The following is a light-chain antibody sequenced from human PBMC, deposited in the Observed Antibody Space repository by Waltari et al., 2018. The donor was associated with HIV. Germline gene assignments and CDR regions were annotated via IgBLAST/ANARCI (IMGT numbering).Light chain of an antibody. CDR3: QQYHSWPWT. Sequence: LIMTQSPGSLSVSPGERVTLSFRASQSVSNNLAWFQHQRGQPPRLLIFGVSGKASGVPDIFRGIGSGTEFNLTISGLRSEDFATYYCQQYHSWPWTFGQGTKVEV. V-gene: IGKV3-15*01. CDR1: QSVSNN. CDR2: GVS. J-gene: IGKJ1*01.